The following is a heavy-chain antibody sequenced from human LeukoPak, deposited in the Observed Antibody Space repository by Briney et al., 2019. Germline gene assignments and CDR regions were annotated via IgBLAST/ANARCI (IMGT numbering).Heavy chain of an antibody. CDR3: ASGYSSSWYGDY. Sequence: GGSLRLSCAASGFTFSDYYMSWLRQAPGKGLEWVSYISSSGSTIYYADSVKGRFTISRDNAKNSLCLQMNSLRAEDTAVYYCASGYSSSWYGDYWGQGTLVTVSS. CDR1: GFTFSDYY. D-gene: IGHD6-13*01. CDR2: ISSSGSTI. V-gene: IGHV3-11*01. J-gene: IGHJ4*02.